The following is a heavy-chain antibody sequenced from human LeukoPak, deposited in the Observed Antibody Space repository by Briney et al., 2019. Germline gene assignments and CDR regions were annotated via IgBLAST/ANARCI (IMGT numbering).Heavy chain of an antibody. CDR1: GFTFSSYA. CDR3: ARDRDPYCSSTSCLGAFDI. Sequence: GGSLRLSCAASGFTFSSYAMHWVRQAPGKGLEWVAVISYDGSNKYYADSVKGRFTISRDNSKNTLYLQMNSLRAEDTAVYYCARDRDPYCSSTSCLGAFDIWGQGTMVTVSS. CDR2: ISYDGSNK. J-gene: IGHJ3*02. V-gene: IGHV3-30-3*01. D-gene: IGHD2-2*01.